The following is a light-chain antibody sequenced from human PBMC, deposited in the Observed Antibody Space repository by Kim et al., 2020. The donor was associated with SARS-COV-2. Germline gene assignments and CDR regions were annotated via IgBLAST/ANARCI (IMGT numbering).Light chain of an antibody. CDR2: AAS. V-gene: IGKV1-39*01. J-gene: IGKJ2*01. CDR3: QQSYIPPGT. Sequence: DIQMTQSPSSLSASVGDRVTITCRASQSISSYLNWYQQKPGKAPKLLIYAASSLQSGVPSRFSGSGSGTDFTLTIRSLQPEDFATNYCQQSYIPPGTFGQGTKLEI. CDR1: QSISSY.